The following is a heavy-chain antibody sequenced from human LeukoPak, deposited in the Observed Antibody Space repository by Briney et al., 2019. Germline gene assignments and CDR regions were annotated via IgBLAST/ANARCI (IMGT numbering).Heavy chain of an antibody. CDR1: DYSISSGYY. J-gene: IGHJ4*02. CDR3: ARDLRSNYEPYFDY. D-gene: IGHD4-11*01. Sequence: SETLSLTCAVSDYSISSGYYWGWIRQPPGKGLEWIGNIYHSGTTYYNPSLKSRVTISVDTSKNQFSLKLSSVTAADTAVYYCARDLRSNYEPYFDYWGQGTLVTVSS. V-gene: IGHV4-38-2*02. CDR2: IYHSGTT.